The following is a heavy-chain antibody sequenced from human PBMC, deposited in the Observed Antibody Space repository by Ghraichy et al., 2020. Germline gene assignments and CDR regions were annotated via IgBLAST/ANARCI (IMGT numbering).Heavy chain of an antibody. J-gene: IGHJ6*02. CDR1: GGSISSYY. V-gene: IGHV4-59*08. CDR2: IYYSGST. D-gene: IGHD3-10*01. CDR3: ARQPYYYGSGSPKTGYYYYGMDV. Sequence: SETLSLTCTVSGGSISSYYWSWIRQPPGKGLEWIGYIYYSGSTNYNPSLKSRVTISVDTSKNQFSLKLSSVTAADTAVYYCARQPYYYGSGSPKTGYYYYGMDVWGQGTTVTVSS.